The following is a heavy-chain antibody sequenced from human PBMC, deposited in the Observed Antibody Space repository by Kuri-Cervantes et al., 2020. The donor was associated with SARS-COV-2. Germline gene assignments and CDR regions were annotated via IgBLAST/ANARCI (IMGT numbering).Heavy chain of an antibody. D-gene: IGHD6-13*01. CDR1: GFALSSHN. V-gene: IGHV3-21*04. CDR2: ISPDSKVI. CDR3: AKDIKAGRYSSSWYHHYYGMDV. Sequence: GGSLRLSCAASGFALSSHNMNWVRQAPGKGLEWVSYISPDSKVIYYADSVKGRFTISRDNSKHSLYLQMNSLRTEDTALYYCAKDIKAGRYSSSWYHHYYGMDVWAQGPTVTVSS. J-gene: IGHJ6*02.